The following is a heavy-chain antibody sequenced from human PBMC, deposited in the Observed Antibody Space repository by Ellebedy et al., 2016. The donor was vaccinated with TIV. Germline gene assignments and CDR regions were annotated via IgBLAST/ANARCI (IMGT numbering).Heavy chain of an antibody. CDR1: GYTFTSYG. D-gene: IGHD5-24*01. CDR2: ISAYNGNT. J-gene: IGHJ4*02. V-gene: IGHV1-18*04. CDR3: ARARVNKRRDGYKWEGYYFDY. Sequence: ASVKVSCKASGYTFTSYGISWVRQAPGQGLEWMGWISAYNGNTNYAQKLQGRVTMTTDTSTSTAYMELRSLRSEDTAVYYCARARVNKRRDGYKWEGYYFDYWGQGTLVTVSS.